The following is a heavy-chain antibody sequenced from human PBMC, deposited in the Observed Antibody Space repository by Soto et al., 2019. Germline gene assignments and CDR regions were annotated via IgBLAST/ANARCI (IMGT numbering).Heavy chain of an antibody. D-gene: IGHD6-6*01. CDR3: ARSQGIAARPGRDYYGMDV. CDR1: GGTFSSYA. V-gene: IGHV1-69*12. Sequence: QVQLVQSGAEVKKPGSSVKVSCKASGGTFSSYAISWVRQAPGQGLEWMGGIIPIFGTANYAQKFQGRVTITADESTSTAYMELSSLRSEDTAVYYWARSQGIAARPGRDYYGMDVWGQGTTVTVSS. CDR2: IIPIFGTA. J-gene: IGHJ6*02.